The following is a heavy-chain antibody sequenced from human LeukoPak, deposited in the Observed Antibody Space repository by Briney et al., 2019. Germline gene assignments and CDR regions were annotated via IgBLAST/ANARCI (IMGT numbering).Heavy chain of an antibody. V-gene: IGHV3-48*01. CDR1: GFTFSSYN. D-gene: IGHD5-24*01. J-gene: IGHJ4*02. Sequence: GGSLRLSCEASGFTFSSYNMNWVRQAPGKGLEWVSYISSSSTTILYADSVKGRFTSSRDNSKNTLYLQMSSLRAEDTAVYYCAKGRMATPPRYFDYWGQGTLVTVSS. CDR3: AKGRMATPPRYFDY. CDR2: ISSSSTTI.